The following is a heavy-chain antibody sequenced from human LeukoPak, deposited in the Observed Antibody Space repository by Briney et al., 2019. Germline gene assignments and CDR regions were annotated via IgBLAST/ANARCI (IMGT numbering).Heavy chain of an antibody. V-gene: IGHV5-51*01. J-gene: IGHJ4*02. CDR2: IYPGDSDT. CDR3: ARAGSSSWIPRHFDY. D-gene: IGHD6-13*01. CDR1: GYSFSTYW. Sequence: GESLKISCKGSGYSFSTYWIGWVRQMPGRGLEWVALIYPGDSDTRYSPSFQGQVTISADTSFSTAYLQWSSLKTSDTAVYYCARAGSSSWIPRHFDYWGQGTVVTVSS.